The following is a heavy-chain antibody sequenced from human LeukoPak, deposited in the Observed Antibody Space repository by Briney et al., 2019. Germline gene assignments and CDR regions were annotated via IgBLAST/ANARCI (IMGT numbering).Heavy chain of an antibody. D-gene: IGHD5-18*01. CDR1: GYTFTGYY. V-gene: IGHV1-2*02. Sequence: ASVKVSCKASGYTFTGYYMHWVRQAPGQGLEWMGWINPNSGGTNYAQKLQGRVTMTTDTSTSTAYMELRSLRSDDTAVYYCARSRYSYGYNDYWGQGTLVTVSS. CDR3: ARSRYSYGYNDY. J-gene: IGHJ4*02. CDR2: INPNSGGT.